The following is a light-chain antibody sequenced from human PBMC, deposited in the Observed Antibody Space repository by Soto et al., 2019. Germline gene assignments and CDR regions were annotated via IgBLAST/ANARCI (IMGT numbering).Light chain of an antibody. Sequence: DIQMTQSPSTLSGSVGDRVTITWRASQTISSWLAWYQQKPGKAPKLLIYKASTLKSGVPSRFSGSGSGTEFTLTVSRMQPDDFATNYCQHYNSYSEACGEGTKVDIK. CDR3: QHYNSYSEA. CDR1: QTISSW. J-gene: IGKJ1*01. V-gene: IGKV1-5*03. CDR2: KAS.